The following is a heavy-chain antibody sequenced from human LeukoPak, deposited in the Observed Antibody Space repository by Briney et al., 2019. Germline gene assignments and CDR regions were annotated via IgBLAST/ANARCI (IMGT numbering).Heavy chain of an antibody. CDR3: ASDLYPNWFDP. D-gene: IGHD2-8*01. CDR1: GFTIATKY. CDR2: ISSSSSYI. J-gene: IGHJ5*02. V-gene: IGHV3-21*01. Sequence: PGGSLRLSCAASGFTIATKYMNWVRQAPGKGLEWVSSISSSSSYIYYADSVKGRFTISRDNAKNSLYLQMNSLRAEDTAVYYCASDLYPNWFDPWGQGTLVTVSS.